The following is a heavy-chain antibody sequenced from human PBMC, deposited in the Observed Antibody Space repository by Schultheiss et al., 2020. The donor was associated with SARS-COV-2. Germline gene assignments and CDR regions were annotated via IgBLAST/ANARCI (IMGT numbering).Heavy chain of an antibody. CDR2: IYYSGST. J-gene: IGHJ4*02. D-gene: IGHD4-17*01. CDR3: ARVTPPRDYHTGFVY. V-gene: IGHV4-30-4*01. Sequence: SQTLSLTCTVSGGSISSGDYYWSWVRQPPGKGLEWIGYIYYSGSTNYNPSLKSRVTISVDTSKNQFSLKLSSVTAADTAVYYCARVTPPRDYHTGFVYWGQGTLVTVSS. CDR1: GGSISSGDYY.